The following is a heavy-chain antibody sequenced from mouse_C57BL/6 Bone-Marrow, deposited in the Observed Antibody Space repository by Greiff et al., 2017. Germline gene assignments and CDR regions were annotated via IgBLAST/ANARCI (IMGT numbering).Heavy chain of an antibody. CDR2: ISSGGSYT. CDR3: ARQRGLRLAWFAY. Sequence: DVMLVESGGDLVKPGGSLKLSCAASGFTFSSYGMSWVRQTPDKRLEWVATISSGGSYTYYPDSVKGRFTISRDNAKNTLYLQMSSLKSEDTAMYYCARQRGLRLAWFAYWGQGTLVTVSA. J-gene: IGHJ3*01. D-gene: IGHD2-4*01. CDR1: GFTFSSYG. V-gene: IGHV5-6*02.